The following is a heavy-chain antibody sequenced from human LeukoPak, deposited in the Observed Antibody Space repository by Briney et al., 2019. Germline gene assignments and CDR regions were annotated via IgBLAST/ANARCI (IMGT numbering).Heavy chain of an antibody. CDR1: GFTFSIYS. V-gene: IGHV3-48*02. CDR2: ISSSSTSI. D-gene: IGHD4-23*01. CDR3: ASSDDYGGNRFDY. Sequence: GSLRLSCAASGFTFSIYSMNWVRQPPGKGLEWVSYISSSSTSIYYADSVKRRFTISRANAKNSLYLQMNSLRDDDTAVYYCASSDDYGGNRFDYWGQGTLVTVSS. J-gene: IGHJ4*02.